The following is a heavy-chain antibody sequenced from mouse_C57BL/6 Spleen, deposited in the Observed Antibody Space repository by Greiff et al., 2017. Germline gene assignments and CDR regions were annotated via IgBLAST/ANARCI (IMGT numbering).Heavy chain of an antibody. Sequence: VQLQQSGPELVKPGASVKISCKASGYAFSSSWMTWVKQRPGKGLEWIGRIYPGDGDTNYNGKFKGKATLTADKSSSTAYMQLSSLTSEDSAVYFCASCPHYYGSSPFDYWGQGTTLTVSS. CDR2: IYPGDGDT. CDR3: ASCPHYYGSSPFDY. D-gene: IGHD1-1*01. CDR1: GYAFSSSW. J-gene: IGHJ2*01. V-gene: IGHV1-82*01.